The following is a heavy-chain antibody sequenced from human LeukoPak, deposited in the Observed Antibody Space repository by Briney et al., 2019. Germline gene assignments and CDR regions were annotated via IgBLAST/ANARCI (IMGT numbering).Heavy chain of an antibody. J-gene: IGHJ4*02. D-gene: IGHD5-18*01. Sequence: GGSLRLSCAASDSSFRSHDMSWVRQAPGKGLEWVSALSGSGASTYYADSVKGRFTISRDNSKNTLYLQMNSLRAEDTAIYYCAKDQSYGFDYWGQGTLVTVSS. CDR1: DSSFRSHD. CDR2: LSGSGAST. V-gene: IGHV3-23*01. CDR3: AKDQSYGFDY.